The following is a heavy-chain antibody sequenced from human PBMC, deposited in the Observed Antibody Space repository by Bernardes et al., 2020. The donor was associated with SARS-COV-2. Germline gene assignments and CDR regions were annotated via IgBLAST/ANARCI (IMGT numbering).Heavy chain of an antibody. V-gene: IGHV4-39*01. J-gene: IGHJ4*02. CDR3: ATSYYSDSSGYPDY. D-gene: IGHD3-22*01. CDR1: GGSISSSSYY. Sequence: SETLSLTCIVSGGSISSSSYYWGWIRQPPGKGLEWIGSSFYGGSIYYNPALRSRATISVDTPKNQISLRLRSVTAADTAVYYCATSYYSDSSGYPDYWGQGTLVTVSS. CDR2: SFYGGSI.